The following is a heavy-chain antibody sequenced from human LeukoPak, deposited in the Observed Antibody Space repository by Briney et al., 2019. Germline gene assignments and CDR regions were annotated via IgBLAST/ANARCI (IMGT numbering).Heavy chain of an antibody. J-gene: IGHJ3*02. Sequence: SETLSLLCTVWGGSISSSSDHWRRVRQPPGKGLEPIGRNFYSASTYYNPSLKIRVTISVDTSKNQFSLKLSSVTAADTAVYYCASPLTPLAAAGSDDAFDIWGQGTMVTVSS. CDR1: GGSISSSSDH. CDR3: ASPLTPLAAAGSDDAFDI. D-gene: IGHD6-13*01. V-gene: IGHV4-39*01. CDR2: NFYSAST.